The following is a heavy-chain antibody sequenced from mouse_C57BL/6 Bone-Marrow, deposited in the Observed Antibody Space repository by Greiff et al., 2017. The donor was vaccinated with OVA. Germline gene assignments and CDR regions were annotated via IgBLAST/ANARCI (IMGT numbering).Heavy chain of an antibody. V-gene: IGHV5-17*01. CDR3: ARGLLYAMDY. Sequence: EVQRVESGGGLVKPGGSLKLSCAASGFTFSDYGMHWVRQAPEKGLEWVAYISSGSSTIYYADTVKGRFTISRDNAKNTLFLQMTSLVSEDTAMYYCARGLLYAMDYWGQGTSVTVSS. CDR1: GFTFSDYG. CDR2: ISSGSSTI. J-gene: IGHJ4*01. D-gene: IGHD6-1*01.